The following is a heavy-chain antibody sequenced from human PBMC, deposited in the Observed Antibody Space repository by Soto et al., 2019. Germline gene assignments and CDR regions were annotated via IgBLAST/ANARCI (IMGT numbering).Heavy chain of an antibody. J-gene: IGHJ4*02. Sequence: GASVKVSCKASGYTFTSYGISWVRQAPGQGLEWMGWISAYNGNTNYAQKLQGRVTMTTDTSTSTAYMELRSLRSDDTAVYYCARDAYYYDSSGYYHPLNYWGQGTLVTVSS. CDR3: ARDAYYYDSSGYYHPLNY. D-gene: IGHD3-22*01. CDR1: GYTFTSYG. V-gene: IGHV1-18*01. CDR2: ISAYNGNT.